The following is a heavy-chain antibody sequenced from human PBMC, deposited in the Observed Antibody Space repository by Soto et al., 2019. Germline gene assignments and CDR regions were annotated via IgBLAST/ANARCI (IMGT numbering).Heavy chain of an antibody. CDR3: ARYGAIGDHFDY. CDR1: GGSISSCSYH. V-gene: IGHV4-39*01. J-gene: IGHJ4*02. D-gene: IGHD2-21*01. CDR2: IYYSGST. Sequence: SEALSLTCTGSGGSISSCSYHWCWIRQAQRKGLEWIGSIYYSGSTYYNPSLKSRVTISVDTSKSQFSLKLSSVTAADTALYYCARYGAIGDHFDYWGQRTLVTASS.